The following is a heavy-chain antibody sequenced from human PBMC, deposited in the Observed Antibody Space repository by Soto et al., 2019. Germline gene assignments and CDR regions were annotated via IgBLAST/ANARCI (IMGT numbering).Heavy chain of an antibody. V-gene: IGHV3-21*04. CDR2: ISSSSSYI. CDR1: GFTFSSYS. Sequence: GGSLRLSCAASGFTFSSYSMNWVRQAPGKGLEWVSSISSSSSYIYYADSVKGRFTISRDNSKNTLYLQMNSLRAEDTAVYYCAKDWHSSGWYRSGSYHSYFDYWGQGTLVTVSS. CDR3: AKDWHSSGWYRSGSYHSYFDY. D-gene: IGHD6-19*01. J-gene: IGHJ4*02.